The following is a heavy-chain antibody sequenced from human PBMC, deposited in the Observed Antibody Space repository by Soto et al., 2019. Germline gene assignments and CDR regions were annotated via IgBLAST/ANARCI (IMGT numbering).Heavy chain of an antibody. CDR3: ARAITAWEAFDI. CDR2: IYYSGST. D-gene: IGHD1-26*01. CDR1: GGSIRSGGYY. J-gene: IGHJ3*02. Sequence: SETLSLTCTVSGGSIRSGGYYWSWIRQHPGKGLEWIGYIYYSGSTYYNPSLKSRVTISVDTSKNQFSLKLSSVTAADTAVYYCARAITAWEAFDIWGQGTMVTVSS. V-gene: IGHV4-31*03.